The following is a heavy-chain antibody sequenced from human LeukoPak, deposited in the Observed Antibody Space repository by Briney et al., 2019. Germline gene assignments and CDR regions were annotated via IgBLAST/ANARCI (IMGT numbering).Heavy chain of an antibody. CDR3: AKDLNYGDLLDY. J-gene: IGHJ4*02. Sequence: GGSLRLSCAASGFTFSSYWMSWVRQAPGKGLEWVANIKQDGSEKYYVDSVKGRFTISRDNSKNTLYLQMNSLRAEDTGVYYCAKDLNYGDLLDYWGQGTLVTVSS. CDR1: GFTFSSYW. V-gene: IGHV3-7*01. CDR2: IKQDGSEK. D-gene: IGHD4-17*01.